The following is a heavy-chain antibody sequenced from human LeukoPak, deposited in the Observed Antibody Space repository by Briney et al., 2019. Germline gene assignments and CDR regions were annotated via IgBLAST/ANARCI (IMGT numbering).Heavy chain of an antibody. V-gene: IGHV4-59*12. D-gene: IGHD4-17*01. CDR1: GGSISSYY. CDR3: ARESMTTRRFDP. Sequence: PSETLFLTCTVSGGSISSYYWSWIRQPPGKGLEWIGYIYYSGSTNYNPSLKSRVTISVDKSKNQFSLKLSSVTAADTAVYYCARESMTTRRFDPWGQGTLVTVSS. CDR2: IYYSGST. J-gene: IGHJ5*02.